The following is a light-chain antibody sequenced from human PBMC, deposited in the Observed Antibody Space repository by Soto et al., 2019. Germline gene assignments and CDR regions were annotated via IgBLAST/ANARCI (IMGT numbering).Light chain of an antibody. V-gene: IGLV1-44*01. CDR3: AAWDDSLNGYV. CDR1: SPNIGSNI. CDR2: SNS. J-gene: IGLJ1*01. Sequence: QSVLTQPPSASGTPGLRVTISCSGSSPNIGSNIVNWYQQLPGTAPKLLIYSNSQRPSGVPDRFSGSKSGTSASLAIRGLQSDDEADYYCAAWDDSLNGYVFGTGTKVTVL.